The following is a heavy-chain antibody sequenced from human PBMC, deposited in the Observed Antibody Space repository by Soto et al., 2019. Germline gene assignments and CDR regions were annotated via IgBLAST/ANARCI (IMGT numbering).Heavy chain of an antibody. Sequence: PGGSLRLSCAASGFTFDDYAMHWVRQAPGKGLEWVSGISWNSGSIGYADSVKGRFTISRDNAKNSLYLQMNSLRAEDTALYYCAKGLEVSSSSSDYWGQGTLVTVSS. CDR2: ISWNSGSI. CDR3: AKGLEVSSSSSDY. D-gene: IGHD6-6*01. V-gene: IGHV3-9*01. CDR1: GFTFDDYA. J-gene: IGHJ4*02.